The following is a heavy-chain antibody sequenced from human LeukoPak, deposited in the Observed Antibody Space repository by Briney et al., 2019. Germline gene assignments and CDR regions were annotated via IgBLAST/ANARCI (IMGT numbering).Heavy chain of an antibody. CDR2: IYYSGST. Sequence: PSETLSLTCTVSGGSISSYYWSWIRQPPGKGLEWIGYIYYSGSTNYNPSLKSRVTISVDTSKNQFSLKLSSVTAADTAVYYCARARDTTMIVVVDAFDIWGQGTMVTVSS. CDR1: GGSISSYY. J-gene: IGHJ3*02. CDR3: ARARDTTMIVVVDAFDI. D-gene: IGHD3-22*01. V-gene: IGHV4-59*08.